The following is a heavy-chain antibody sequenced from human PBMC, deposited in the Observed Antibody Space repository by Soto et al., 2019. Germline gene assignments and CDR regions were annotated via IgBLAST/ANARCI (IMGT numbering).Heavy chain of an antibody. CDR2: ISSSSSYI. D-gene: IGHD6-13*01. J-gene: IGHJ4*02. CDR1: GFTFSSYN. V-gene: IGHV3-21*01. Sequence: GSLRLSCAASGFTFSSYNMNWVRQAPGKGLEWVSSISSSSSYIYYADSVKGRFTISRDNAKNSLYLQMNSLRAEDTAVYYCARDHIRSWYFGYWGQGPLVTVSS. CDR3: ARDHIRSWYFGY.